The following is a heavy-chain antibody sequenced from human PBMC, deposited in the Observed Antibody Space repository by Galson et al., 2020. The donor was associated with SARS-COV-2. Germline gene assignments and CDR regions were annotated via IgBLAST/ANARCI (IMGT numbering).Heavy chain of an antibody. CDR2: IRSEANSYAT. CDR1: GFTFSGSA. V-gene: IGHV3-73*01. J-gene: IGHJ6*03. D-gene: IGHD5-12*01. Sequence: GESLKISCAASGFTFSGSAIHWVRQASGKGLEWVGRIRSEANSYATAYAASVKGRFTISRDDSKNTAYLQMNSLKTEDTAVYYCTRRRDGYTYYFRDVGGKGTTVTISS. CDR3: TRRRDGYTYYFRDV.